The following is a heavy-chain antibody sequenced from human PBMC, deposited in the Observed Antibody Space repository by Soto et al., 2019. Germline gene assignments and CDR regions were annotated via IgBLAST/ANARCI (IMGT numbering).Heavy chain of an antibody. CDR3: ARAGYCTNGVCPYYYYGMDV. D-gene: IGHD2-8*01. CDR1: GFTFSSYE. CDR2: ISSSGSTI. V-gene: IGHV3-48*03. Sequence: EVQLVESGGGLVQPGGSLRLSCAASGFTFSSYEMNWVRQAPGKGLEWVSYISSSGSTIYYADSVKGRFTISRDNAKNSLYLQMNSLRAEDTAVYYCARAGYCTNGVCPYYYYGMDVWGQGTTVTVSS. J-gene: IGHJ6*02.